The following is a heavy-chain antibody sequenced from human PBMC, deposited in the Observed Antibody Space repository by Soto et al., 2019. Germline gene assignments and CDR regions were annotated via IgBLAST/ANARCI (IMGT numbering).Heavy chain of an antibody. CDR2: ISYDGSNK. CDR1: GFTFSSYG. J-gene: IGHJ4*02. CDR3: AKDGGLNYDFWSGYYWVDY. Sequence: GGSLRLSCAASGFTFSSYGMHWVRQAPGKGLEWVAVISYDGSNKYYADSVKGRFTISRDNSKNTLYLQMNSLRAEDTAVYFCAKDGGLNYDFWSGYYWVDYWGQGTLVTVSS. V-gene: IGHV3-30*18. D-gene: IGHD3-3*01.